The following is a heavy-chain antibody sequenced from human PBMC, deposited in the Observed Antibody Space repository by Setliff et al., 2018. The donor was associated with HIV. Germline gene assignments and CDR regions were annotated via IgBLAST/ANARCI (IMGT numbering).Heavy chain of an antibody. Sequence: GALRLSCAASGFTFSSYAMHWVRQAPGKGLEWVAVISYDGSNKYYADSVKGRFTISRDNSKNTLYLQMNSLRAEDTAVYYCAREQGTIFGVIKAHFDYWGQGALVTVSS. D-gene: IGHD3-3*01. CDR1: GFTFSSYA. CDR2: ISYDGSNK. CDR3: AREQGTIFGVIKAHFDY. J-gene: IGHJ4*02. V-gene: IGHV3-30*04.